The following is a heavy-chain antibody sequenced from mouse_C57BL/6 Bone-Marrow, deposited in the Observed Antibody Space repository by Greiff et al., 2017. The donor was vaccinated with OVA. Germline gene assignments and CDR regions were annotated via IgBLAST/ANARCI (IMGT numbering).Heavy chain of an antibody. V-gene: IGHV1-81*01. CDR2: IYPRSGNT. CDR1: GYTFTSYG. D-gene: IGHD2-4*01. CDR3: ARGESRPKNLLCFNQKGKLWISGDYEAWFAY. Sequence: QVQLQQSGAELARPGASVKLSCKASGYTFTSYGISWVKQRTGQGLEWIGEIYPRSGNTYYNEKFKGKATLTADKSSSTAYMELRSLTSEDSAVYFCARGESRPKNLLCFNQKGKLWISGDYEAWFAYWGQGTLVTVSA. J-gene: IGHJ3*01.